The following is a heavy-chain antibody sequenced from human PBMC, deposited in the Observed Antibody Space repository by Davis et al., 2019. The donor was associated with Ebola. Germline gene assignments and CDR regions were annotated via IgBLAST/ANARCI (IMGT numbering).Heavy chain of an antibody. V-gene: IGHV4-34*01. J-gene: IGHJ4*02. Sequence: SETLSLTCAVYSGSFSAYYWSWIRQSPGKGLEWIGEVSHSGTTNYNPSLKSRVTISVDTSKNQFSLKLSSVTAADTAVYYCARDLGMATIRGDYWGQGTLVTVSS. CDR1: SGSFSAYY. CDR3: ARDLGMATIRGDY. CDR2: VSHSGTT. D-gene: IGHD5-24*01.